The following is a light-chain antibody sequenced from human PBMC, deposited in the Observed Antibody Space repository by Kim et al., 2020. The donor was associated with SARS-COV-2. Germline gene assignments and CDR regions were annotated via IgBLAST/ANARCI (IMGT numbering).Light chain of an antibody. CDR3: QVWDSSSDLVV. V-gene: IGLV3-21*04. Sequence: APGKTARITCGGNNIGSKSVHWHQQKPGQAPVLVIYYDSDRPSGIPERFSGSNSGNTATLTISRVEAGDEADYYCQVWDSSSDLVVFGGGTQLTVL. J-gene: IGLJ2*01. CDR1: NIGSKS. CDR2: YDS.